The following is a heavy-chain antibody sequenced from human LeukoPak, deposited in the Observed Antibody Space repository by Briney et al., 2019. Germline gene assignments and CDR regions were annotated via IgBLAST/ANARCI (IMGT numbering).Heavy chain of an antibody. Sequence: PSETLSLTCTVSGYSISSGYYWGWIRPPPGKGLEWIGSIYHSGSTYYNPSLKSRVTISVDTSKNQFSLKLSSVTAADTAVYYCARKVVVVVASTPYYFDYWGQGTLVTVSS. J-gene: IGHJ4*02. CDR1: GYSISSGYY. CDR2: IYHSGST. CDR3: ARKVVVVVASTPYYFDY. V-gene: IGHV4-38-2*02. D-gene: IGHD2-15*01.